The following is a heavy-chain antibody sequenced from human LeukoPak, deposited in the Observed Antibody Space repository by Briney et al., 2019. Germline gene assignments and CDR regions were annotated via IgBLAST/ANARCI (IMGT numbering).Heavy chain of an antibody. CDR1: GDSVSSKNGA. CDR3: ARDFGTTGWHTFDY. Sequence: SQTLSLTCVVSGDSVSSKNGAWNWIRQSPSRGLEWLGRTYYRSKSYNDYAESMEGRMTISQDTSKNQYSLHLNSVTPDDTAVYYCARDFGTTGWHTFDYWGQGTLVTVSS. D-gene: IGHD6-19*01. J-gene: IGHJ4*02. V-gene: IGHV6-1*01. CDR2: TYYRSKSYN.